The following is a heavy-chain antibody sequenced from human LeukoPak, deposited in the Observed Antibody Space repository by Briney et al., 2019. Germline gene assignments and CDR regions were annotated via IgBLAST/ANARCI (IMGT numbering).Heavy chain of an antibody. CDR2: IYSGGST. CDR1: GFTVSSYY. J-gene: IGHJ4*02. Sequence: GGSLRLSCTASGFTVSSYYMSWVRQAPGKGLEWVSVIYSGGSTYYADSVKGRFTISRDNSKNTLYLQMNSLRAEDTAVYYCAGDDLGYCSSTSCPTNDYWGQGTLVTVSS. CDR3: AGDDLGYCSSTSCPTNDY. D-gene: IGHD2-2*01. V-gene: IGHV3-66*02.